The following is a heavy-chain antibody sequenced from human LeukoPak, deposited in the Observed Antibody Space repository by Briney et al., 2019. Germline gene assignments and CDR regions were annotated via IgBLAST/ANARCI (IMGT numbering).Heavy chain of an antibody. CDR1: GITFSTYT. CDR3: ASEAPLWRSGTPREAFDI. J-gene: IGHJ3*02. CDR2: ISSISHYI. Sequence: SGGSLRLSCAASGITFSTYTMTWVRQAPGKGLEWVSSISSISHYIYYAASVKGRFTISRDNAKNSLYLQMNRLRAEDTAVYYCASEAPLWRSGTPREAFDIWGQGTMVIVSS. D-gene: IGHD3-3*01. V-gene: IGHV3-21*01.